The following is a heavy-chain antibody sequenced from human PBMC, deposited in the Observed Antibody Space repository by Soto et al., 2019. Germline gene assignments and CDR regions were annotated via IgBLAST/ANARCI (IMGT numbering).Heavy chain of an antibody. CDR2: ISAYNGNT. D-gene: IGHD2-8*01. Sequence: ASVKVSCKASGYTFTSYGISRVRQAPGQGLEWMGWISAYNGNTNYAQKLQGRVTMTTDTSTSTAYMELRSLRSDDTAVYYCARPVPIVLMVYAIGLFDYWGQGTLVTVSS. J-gene: IGHJ4*02. V-gene: IGHV1-18*01. CDR1: GYTFTSYG. CDR3: ARPVPIVLMVYAIGLFDY.